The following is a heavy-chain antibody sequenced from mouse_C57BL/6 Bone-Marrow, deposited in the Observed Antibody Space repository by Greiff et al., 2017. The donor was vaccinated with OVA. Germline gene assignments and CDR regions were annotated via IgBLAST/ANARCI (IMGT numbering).Heavy chain of an antibody. Sequence: DVMLVESGPGLAKPSQTLSLTCSVTGYSITSDYWNWIRKFPGNKLEYMGYLSSRGSTYYNPSLKRRIFLTRDTSKNQYYLQLNSVTTEDTATYYCARYGGGSLYWYFEVWGTGTTVTGSS. CDR2: LSSRGST. CDR3: ARYGGGSLYWYFEV. J-gene: IGHJ1*03. V-gene: IGHV3-8*01. CDR1: GYSITSDY.